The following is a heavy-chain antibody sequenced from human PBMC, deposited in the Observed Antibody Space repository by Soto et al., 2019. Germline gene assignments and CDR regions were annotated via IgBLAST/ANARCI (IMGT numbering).Heavy chain of an antibody. Sequence: GALRLSCAASGFTFSSYAMSWVRQAPGKGLEWVSAISGSGGSTYYADSVKGRFTISRDNSKNTLYLQMNSLRAEDTAVYYCARDSKVLLWFGETRKTNLYGMDVWGQGTTVTVSS. D-gene: IGHD3-10*01. V-gene: IGHV3-23*01. CDR3: ARDSKVLLWFGETRKTNLYGMDV. CDR1: GFTFSSYA. CDR2: ISGSGGST. J-gene: IGHJ6*02.